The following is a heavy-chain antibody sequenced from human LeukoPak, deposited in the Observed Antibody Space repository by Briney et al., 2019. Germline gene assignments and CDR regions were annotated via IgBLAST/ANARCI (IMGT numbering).Heavy chain of an antibody. J-gene: IGHJ4*02. CDR2: IIPNSGGT. CDR1: GYTFTGYY. CDR3: ARGDILTVLDY. D-gene: IGHD3-9*01. Sequence: ASVTVSCKASGYTFTGYYMHWVRQAPGQGPEWMGWIIPNSGGTNYAQKFQGRVTMTRDTSISTAYMELSRLRSDDTAVYYCARGDILTVLDYWGQGTLVTVSS. V-gene: IGHV1-2*02.